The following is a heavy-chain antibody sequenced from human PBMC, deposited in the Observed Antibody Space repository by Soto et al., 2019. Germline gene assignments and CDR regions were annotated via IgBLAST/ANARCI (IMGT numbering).Heavy chain of an antibody. CDR1: GGSISSYY. D-gene: IGHD1-26*01. CDR3: ASVSSGSYYFDY. CDR2: IYYSGST. Sequence: PSETLSLTCTVSGGSISSYYWSWIRQPPGKGLEWIGYIYYSGSTNYNPSLKSRVTISVDTSKNQFSLKLSSVTAADTAVYYCASVSSGSYYFDYWGQGTLVTVSS. V-gene: IGHV4-59*01. J-gene: IGHJ4*02.